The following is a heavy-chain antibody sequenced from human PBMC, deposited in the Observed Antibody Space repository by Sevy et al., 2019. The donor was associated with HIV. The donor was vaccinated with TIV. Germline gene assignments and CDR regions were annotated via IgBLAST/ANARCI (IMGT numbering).Heavy chain of an antibody. D-gene: IGHD3-22*01. Sequence: GGSLRLSCAASGFTFSSYAMSWVRQAPGKGLEWVSAISGSSGSTYYADSVKGRFTISRDNSKNTLYLQMNSLRAEDTAVYYCSKDIFPDSSGSDYWGQGTLVTVSS. CDR2: ISGSSGST. J-gene: IGHJ4*02. CDR1: GFTFSSYA. V-gene: IGHV3-23*01. CDR3: SKDIFPDSSGSDY.